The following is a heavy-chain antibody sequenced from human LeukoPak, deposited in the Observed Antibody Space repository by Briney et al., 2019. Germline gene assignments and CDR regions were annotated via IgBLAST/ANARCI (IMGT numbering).Heavy chain of an antibody. D-gene: IGHD4/OR15-4a*01. CDR1: GFTLSSNS. J-gene: IGHJ4*02. CDR2: IYSDNT. V-gene: IGHV3-53*01. CDR3: ARRAGAYSHPYDY. Sequence: PGGSLRLSCTVSGFTLSSNSMSWVRQAPGKGLEWVSFIYSDNTHYSDSETGRFTISTDNSKNTLYLHMNSLRAEDTAVYYCARRAGAYSHPYDYWGQGTLVTVSS.